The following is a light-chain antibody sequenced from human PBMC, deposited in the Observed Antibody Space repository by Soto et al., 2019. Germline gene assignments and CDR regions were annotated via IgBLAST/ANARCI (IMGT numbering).Light chain of an antibody. Sequence: DVQISHCPSSLAASVGDRVTITCRASQSISNSLNWYQQKPGNAPKVLIYAASNLQSGVPSKFSGSGSGTDFTLTINSLQPEDFAIYYCQQSSTTPYTFGQGTKVDIK. CDR1: QSISNS. CDR2: AAS. CDR3: QQSSTTPYT. J-gene: IGKJ2*01. V-gene: IGKV1-39*01.